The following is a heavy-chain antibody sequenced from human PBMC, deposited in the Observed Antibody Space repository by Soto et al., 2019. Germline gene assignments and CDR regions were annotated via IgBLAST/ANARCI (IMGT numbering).Heavy chain of an antibody. D-gene: IGHD2-8*01. CDR1: GFTFSDYY. CDR2: ISGSGSGT. V-gene: IGHV3-11*01. J-gene: IGHJ5*02. CDR3: AGDNACTNSGYFDA. Sequence: PGGSLRLSCAAPGFTFSDYYMNWIRQAPGKGLEWVSYISGSGSGTFYADSVKGRFTISRDNARKYLYLQMNSLAVEDTAEYYWAGDNACTNSGYFDAWGQGTPVTVSS.